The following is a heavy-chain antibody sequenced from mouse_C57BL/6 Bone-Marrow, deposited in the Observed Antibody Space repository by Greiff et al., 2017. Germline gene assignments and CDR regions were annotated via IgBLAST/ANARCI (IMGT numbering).Heavy chain of an antibody. CDR3: ATGFFDY. Sequence: EVQLQESGPVLVKPGASVKISCKASGYSFTDYYMNWVKQSHGKSLEWIGGINPYDGGTSYNPKFKGKATLTVDKSSSTASMEFNSLTSEDSALYYFATGFFDYWGQGPTRTVSS. V-gene: IGHV1-19*01. CDR2: INPYDGGT. CDR1: GYSFTDYY. J-gene: IGHJ2*01.